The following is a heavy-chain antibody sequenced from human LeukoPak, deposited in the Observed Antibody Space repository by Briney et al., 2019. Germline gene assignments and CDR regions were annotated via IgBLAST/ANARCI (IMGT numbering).Heavy chain of an antibody. J-gene: IGHJ4*02. D-gene: IGHD3-10*01. V-gene: IGHV3-30*18. Sequence: GGSLRLSCAASGFTFSSYGMHSVRQAPGKGLERVAVISCDGSNKYYADSVKGRFTISRDNSKNTLYLQMNSLRAEDTAVYYCAKDRINYYGSGSFDYWGQGTLVTVSS. CDR1: GFTFSSYG. CDR3: AKDRINYYGSGSFDY. CDR2: ISCDGSNK.